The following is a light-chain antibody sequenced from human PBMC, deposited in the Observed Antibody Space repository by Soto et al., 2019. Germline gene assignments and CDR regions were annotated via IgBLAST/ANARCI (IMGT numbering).Light chain of an antibody. V-gene: IGKV3-20*01. CDR2: GAS. CDR3: QQYGSSPL. Sequence: EIVLTQSPGTLSLSPGERATLSCRASQSVSSSYLAWYQQKPSQAPRLLIYGASSRATGIPDRFSGSGSGTVFTLTISRLEPEDFAVYYCQQYGSSPLFGQGTRLEIK. J-gene: IGKJ5*01. CDR1: QSVSSSY.